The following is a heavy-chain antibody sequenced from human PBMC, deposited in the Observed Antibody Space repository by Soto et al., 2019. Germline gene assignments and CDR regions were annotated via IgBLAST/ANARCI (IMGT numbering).Heavy chain of an antibody. V-gene: IGHV3-15*07. Sequence: PGGSPRLSCAASGFTFSNAWINWVRKAPGKGLEWVGRIKSKTDGGTTDYAEPVKGRFAISRDDSNNMVYLQMNSLKIEDTAVYYCTTDSYSTIIIVRFDYWGHGTLVTVSS. CDR1: GFTFSNAW. CDR3: TTDSYSTIIIVRFDY. J-gene: IGHJ4*01. CDR2: IKSKTDGGTT. D-gene: IGHD3-22*01.